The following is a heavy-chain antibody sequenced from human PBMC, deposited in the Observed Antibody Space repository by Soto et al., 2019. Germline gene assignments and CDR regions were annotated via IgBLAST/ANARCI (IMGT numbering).Heavy chain of an antibody. CDR3: ASATVVAGTVDF. D-gene: IGHD2-15*01. Sequence: EVQLVESGGGLVKPGGSLTLSCAGSGFAFRSYNMNWVRQPPGKGLEWVASISSGSSNIYYADSVKGRFTISRDNAKDSLYLQMDSLRAEDSAVYYCASATVVAGTVDFWGQGTLLTVSS. CDR1: GFAFRSYN. J-gene: IGHJ4*02. CDR2: ISSGSSNI. V-gene: IGHV3-21*01.